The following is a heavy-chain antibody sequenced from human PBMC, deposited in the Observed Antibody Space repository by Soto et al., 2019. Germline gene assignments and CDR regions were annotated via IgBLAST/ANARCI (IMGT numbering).Heavy chain of an antibody. D-gene: IGHD6-6*01. V-gene: IGHV3-23*01. CDR3: AKRSSSSTFDY. Sequence: HPGGSLRLSCAASGFTFSSYAMSWVRQAPGKGLEWVSVISGSDDSTYYADSVKGRFTIPRDNSKNTLYLQMNSLRAEDTAVYYCAKRSSSSTFDYWGQGTLVTVSS. CDR2: ISGSDDST. CDR1: GFTFSSYA. J-gene: IGHJ4*02.